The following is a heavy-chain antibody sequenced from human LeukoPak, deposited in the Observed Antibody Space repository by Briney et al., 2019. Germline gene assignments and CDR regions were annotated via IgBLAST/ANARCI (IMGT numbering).Heavy chain of an antibody. Sequence: SETLSLTCSVSGGSISSYYWSWIRQPAGKGLEWIGRIYTSGGTNYNPSLKSRITMSVDTSKNQFSLKLSSVTAADTAVYYCARTTGDEYYYILTGYYYYYYMDVWGKGTTVTVSS. CDR2: IYTSGGT. J-gene: IGHJ6*03. D-gene: IGHD3-9*01. CDR1: GGSISSYY. V-gene: IGHV4-4*07. CDR3: ARTTGDEYYYILTGYYYYYYMDV.